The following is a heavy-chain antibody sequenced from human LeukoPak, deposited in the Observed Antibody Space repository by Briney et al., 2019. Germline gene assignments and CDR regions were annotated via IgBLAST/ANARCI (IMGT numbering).Heavy chain of an antibody. J-gene: IGHJ4*02. D-gene: IGHD5-12*01. CDR1: GFTFSSHT. CDR2: ISGSGGST. V-gene: IGHV3-23*01. CDR3: AKGSGYETLDY. Sequence: QAGGSLRLSCAASGFTFSSHTMSWVRQAPGKGLEWVSAISGSGGSTYYADSVKGRFTISRDNSKNTLYLQMNSLRADDTAVYYCAKGSGYETLDYWGQGTLVTVSS.